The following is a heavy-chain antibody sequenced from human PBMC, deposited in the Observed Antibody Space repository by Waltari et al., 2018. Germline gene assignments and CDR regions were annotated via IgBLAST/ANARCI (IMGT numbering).Heavy chain of an antibody. J-gene: IGHJ5*02. Sequence: QVQLQQWGAGLLKPSETLSLPCAVYGGSFSGYYRSWIRQPPGKGLAWFGEINQSGSTTYNPSLKSRVTISVDTSKNQFSLKLSSVTAADTAVYYCARGRLRITMIKGNWFDPWGQGTLVTVSS. CDR2: INQSGST. D-gene: IGHD3-22*01. CDR3: ARGRLRITMIKGNWFDP. CDR1: GGSFSGYY. V-gene: IGHV4-34*01.